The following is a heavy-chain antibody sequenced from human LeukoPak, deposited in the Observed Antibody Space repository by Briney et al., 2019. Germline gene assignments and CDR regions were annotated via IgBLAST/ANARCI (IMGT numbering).Heavy chain of an antibody. Sequence: SETLSLTCTVSGGSISSYYWSWIRQPPGKGLEWIGYIYYSGSTNYNPSLKSRVTISVDTSKNQFSLKLSSVTAADTAVYYCARALQQLGGSSWFDPWGQGTLVTVSS. CDR1: GGSISSYY. CDR3: ARALQQLGGSSWFDP. CDR2: IYYSGST. D-gene: IGHD6-13*01. J-gene: IGHJ5*02. V-gene: IGHV4-59*01.